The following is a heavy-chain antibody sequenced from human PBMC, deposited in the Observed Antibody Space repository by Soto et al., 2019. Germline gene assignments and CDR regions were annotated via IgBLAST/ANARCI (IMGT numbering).Heavy chain of an antibody. Sequence: LPYTVSGGYISASSDCCSWISKPTKKGLEWIGSIYYSGSTYYNPSLKSRDNISVDTSKNQFSMKLRYVNAADTAVYYCARNIFLLPYARRREDYYGMDVWGQGTTVTVSS. CDR3: ARNIFLLPYARRREDYYGMDV. J-gene: IGHJ6*02. D-gene: IGHD3-9*01. CDR1: GGYISASSDC. CDR2: IYYSGST. V-gene: IGHV4-39*01.